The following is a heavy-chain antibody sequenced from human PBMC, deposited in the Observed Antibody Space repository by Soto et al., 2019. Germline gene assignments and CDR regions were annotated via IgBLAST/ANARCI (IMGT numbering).Heavy chain of an antibody. CDR3: ARVRFFLVLGDPFDF. V-gene: IGHV1-2*02. CDR2: INAGDGDT. J-gene: IGHJ4*02. CDR1: GYTFTDHY. Sequence: QVQLVQSGAEVKKPGASVKVSCQVSGYTFTDHYLHWVRQAPGHGLEWMGWINAGDGDTNYAQKFQGRISMTRDTSIKTAYLELSRLTSVDTAVYYCARVRFFLVLGDPFDFWGQGTLVSVSS. D-gene: IGHD3-10*01.